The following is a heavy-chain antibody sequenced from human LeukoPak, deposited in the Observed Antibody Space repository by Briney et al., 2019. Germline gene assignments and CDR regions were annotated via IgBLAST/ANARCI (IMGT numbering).Heavy chain of an antibody. CDR1: GGTFLSHT. CDR3: ARDGWTLDAFDI. CDR2: INPNSGGT. V-gene: IGHV1-2*02. Sequence: ASVKVSCKTSGGTFLSHTFSWVRQAPGQGLEWMGWINPNSGGTNYAQKFQGRVTMTRDTSISTAYMELSRLRSDDTAVYYCARDGWTLDAFDIWGQGTMVTVSS. J-gene: IGHJ3*02. D-gene: IGHD2-15*01.